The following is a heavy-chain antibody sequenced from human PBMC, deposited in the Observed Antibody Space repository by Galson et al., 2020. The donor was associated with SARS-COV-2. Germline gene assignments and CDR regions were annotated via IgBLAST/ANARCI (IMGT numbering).Heavy chain of an antibody. CDR3: ARLSSSRDFDY. CDR2: ISGSSSYI. J-gene: IGHJ4*02. V-gene: IGHV3-21*01. Sequence: GESLKISCAASGFTFSIYSMNWVRQAPGKGLEWVSSISGSSSYIYYADSVKGRFTISRDNAKNSLYLLMNSLRAEDTAVYYCARLSSSRDFDYWGQGTLVTVSS. CDR1: GFTFSIYS. D-gene: IGHD6-13*01.